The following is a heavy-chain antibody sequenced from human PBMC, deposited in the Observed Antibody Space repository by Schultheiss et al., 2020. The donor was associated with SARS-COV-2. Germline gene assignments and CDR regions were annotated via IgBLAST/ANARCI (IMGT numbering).Heavy chain of an antibody. J-gene: IGHJ5*02. CDR1: GFTFSSYA. CDR3: VSDTCTRCYTGRFPT. D-gene: IGHD2-2*02. Sequence: GESLKISCAASGFTFSSYAMSWVRQAPGKGLEWVSAISGSGGSTYYADSVKGRFTISRDNAKNSLYLQMNSLRAEDTAVYYCVSDTCTRCYTGRFPTWGQGTLVTVSS. CDR2: ISGSGGST. V-gene: IGHV3-23*01.